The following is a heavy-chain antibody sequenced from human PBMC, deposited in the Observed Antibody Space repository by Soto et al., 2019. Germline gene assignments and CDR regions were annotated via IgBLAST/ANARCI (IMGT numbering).Heavy chain of an antibody. CDR3: ARQIGHYGLDV. Sequence: GESLKISCKGSVDSFTNYWIAWVRQTPGKGLEWMGIIHPGDSESRYNPSFQGQVTISADKSITTAYLQWSSLRASDTAMYYCARQIGHYGLDVWGQGTTVTVSS. CDR2: IHPGDSES. J-gene: IGHJ6*02. V-gene: IGHV5-51*01. CDR1: VDSFTNYW.